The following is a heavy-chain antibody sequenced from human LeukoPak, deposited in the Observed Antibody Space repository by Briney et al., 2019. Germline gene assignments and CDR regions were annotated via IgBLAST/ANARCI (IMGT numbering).Heavy chain of an antibody. CDR1: GYTFTSYG. CDR2: ISVYNGNT. J-gene: IGHJ4*02. D-gene: IGHD2-21*02. CDR3: ARYPLSEHIVVVTALPYFDY. Sequence: ASVKVSCKASGYTFTSYGISWVRQAPGQGLEWMGWISVYNGNTKYAQKFQGRVTMTTDTTTSTAYMELRSLRSDHTAVYYCARYPLSEHIVVVTALPYFDYWGQGTLVTVSS. V-gene: IGHV1-18*01.